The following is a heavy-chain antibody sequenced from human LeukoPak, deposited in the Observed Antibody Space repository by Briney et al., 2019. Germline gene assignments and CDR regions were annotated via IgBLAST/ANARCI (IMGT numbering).Heavy chain of an antibody. Sequence: PSETLSLTCAVSGGSIGRRNWWSWVRQPPGKGLQWIGEIYQSGSSTYNPSLRSRVTMSVDKSKDQLSLKLSSVTAADTAVYYCARGIGAADFWGQGILVTASS. CDR3: ARGIGAADF. CDR1: GGSIGRRNW. J-gene: IGHJ4*02. V-gene: IGHV4-4*02. CDR2: IYQSGSS. D-gene: IGHD3-16*01.